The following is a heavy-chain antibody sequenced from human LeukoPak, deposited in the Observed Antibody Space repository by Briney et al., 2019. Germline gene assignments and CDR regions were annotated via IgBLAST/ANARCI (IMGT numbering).Heavy chain of an antibody. CDR3: AKTYGPNYPDY. J-gene: IGHJ4*02. CDR1: GFTFSNYA. V-gene: IGHV3-23*01. Sequence: PGGSLRLSCATSGFTFSNYAMSWVRQAPGKGLEWVSTISVSGGSTYYADSVKGRFTISRDNSKNTLYLQMNSLRAEDTAVYYCAKTYGPNYPDYWGQGTLVTVSS. D-gene: IGHD5-24*01. CDR2: ISVSGGST.